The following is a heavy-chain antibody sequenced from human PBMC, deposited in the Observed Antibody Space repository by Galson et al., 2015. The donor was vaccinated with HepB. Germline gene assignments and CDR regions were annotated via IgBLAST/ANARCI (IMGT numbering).Heavy chain of an antibody. CDR3: VKDAVDGAFDY. CDR2: IWYDGSNK. J-gene: IGHJ4*02. D-gene: IGHD2-2*01. CDR1: GFTFSSYG. V-gene: IGHV3-33*06. Sequence: SLRLSCAASGFTFSSYGMHWVRQAPGKGLEWVAVIWYDGSNKYYADSVKGRFTISRDNSKNTLYLQMNGLRTEDTAMYYCVKDAVDGAFDYWGRGTVVTVSS.